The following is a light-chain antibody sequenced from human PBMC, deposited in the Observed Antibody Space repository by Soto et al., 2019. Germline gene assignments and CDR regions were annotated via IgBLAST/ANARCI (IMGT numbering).Light chain of an antibody. CDR2: EVA. CDR1: SSDVGAYNY. V-gene: IGLV2-14*03. Sequence: QSALTQPASVSGSPGQSITISCTGTSSDVGAYNYVSWYQQHPGKAPKLIIYEVANRPSGVSDRFSGSKSGSTASLTISGLQAEDEADYYCSSYTHTRPDVFGTGTKLTVL. J-gene: IGLJ1*01. CDR3: SSYTHTRPDV.